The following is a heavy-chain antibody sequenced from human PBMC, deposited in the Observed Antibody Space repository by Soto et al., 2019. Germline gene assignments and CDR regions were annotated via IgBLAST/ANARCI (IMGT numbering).Heavy chain of an antibody. J-gene: IGHJ2*01. V-gene: IGHV1-24*01. D-gene: IGHD3-10*01. CDR3: TTGMGYYFDL. CDR1: GYTLTELS. Sequence: ASVKVSCKVSGYTLTELSMHWVRQAPGKGLEWMGGFDPEDGETIYAQKFQGRVTMTEDTSTDTAYMELCSLRSEDTAVYFCTTGMGYYFDLWGRGTLVTVSS. CDR2: FDPEDGET.